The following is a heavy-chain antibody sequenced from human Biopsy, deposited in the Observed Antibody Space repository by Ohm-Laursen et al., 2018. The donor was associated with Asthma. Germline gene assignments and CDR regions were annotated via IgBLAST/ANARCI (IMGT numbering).Heavy chain of an antibody. CDR3: ARHLSPGYHHYAMDV. CDR1: GFTFSDSY. D-gene: IGHD3-16*02. Sequence: SLRLSCSASGFTFSDSYMSWIRQAPGKGLEWISYIGSTRLYTNSADSVKGRFSISRDNAKNSLYLHMNSLRVEDTAVYYCARHLSPGYHHYAMDVWGQGTTVAVCS. CDR2: IGSTRLYT. V-gene: IGHV3-11*06. J-gene: IGHJ6*02.